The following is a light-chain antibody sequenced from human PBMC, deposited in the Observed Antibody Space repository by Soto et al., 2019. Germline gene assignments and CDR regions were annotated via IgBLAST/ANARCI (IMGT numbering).Light chain of an antibody. CDR2: GAS. CDR3: QQYHNWVT. J-gene: IGKJ4*01. CDR1: QSVSSN. V-gene: IGKV3D-15*01. Sequence: IVMTQSGAAVSLSPGERAILSCGASQSVSSNLAWYQQKPGQAPRLLIYGASTRATGIPARFSGSGSGTEFTLSISSLQSEDFAVYYCQQYHNWVTFGGGTKV.